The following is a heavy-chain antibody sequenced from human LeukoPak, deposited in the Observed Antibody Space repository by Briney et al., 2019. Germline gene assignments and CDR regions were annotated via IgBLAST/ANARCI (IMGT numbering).Heavy chain of an antibody. J-gene: IGHJ4*02. Sequence: SETLCLTCAVSGGSFSVHYWSWIRQPPGKGLEWIGEINQSGSTTYNPSLKSRVTVSVDTSKNQFSLKLSSVTAADTAVYYCATSYIGGFGKPDYWGQGTLVTVSS. CDR2: INQSGST. V-gene: IGHV4-34*01. CDR3: ATSYIGGFGKPDY. D-gene: IGHD2-15*01. CDR1: GGSFSVHY.